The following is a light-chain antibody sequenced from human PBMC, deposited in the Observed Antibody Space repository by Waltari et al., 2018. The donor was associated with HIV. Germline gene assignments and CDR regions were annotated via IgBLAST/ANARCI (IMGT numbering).Light chain of an antibody. J-gene: IGLJ3*02. CDR1: SSDVGGYNY. CDR3: SSYTSSSTRV. CDR2: EVS. Sequence: QSALTQPASVSGSPGQSITISCTGTSSDVGGYNYVSWYQQHPGKAPKLMIYEVSNRPSGFSNRFSGSKSGNTASLTISGLQAEDEAYYYCSSYTSSSTRVFGGGTNLTVL. V-gene: IGLV2-14*01.